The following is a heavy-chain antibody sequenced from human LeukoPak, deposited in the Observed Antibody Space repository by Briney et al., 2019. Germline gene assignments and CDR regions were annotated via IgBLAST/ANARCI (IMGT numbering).Heavy chain of an antibody. Sequence: PSETLSLACAVYGGSFSGYYWSWIRQPPGKGLEWIGEIDHSGSTNYNPSLQSRVTISVDTSKNQFSLKLSSVTAADTAVYYCAGRYCSSTSCYFHYYYGMDVWGKGTAVIVSS. D-gene: IGHD2-2*01. V-gene: IGHV4-34*01. CDR1: GGSFSGYY. CDR2: IDHSGST. J-gene: IGHJ6*04. CDR3: AGRYCSSTSCYFHYYYGMDV.